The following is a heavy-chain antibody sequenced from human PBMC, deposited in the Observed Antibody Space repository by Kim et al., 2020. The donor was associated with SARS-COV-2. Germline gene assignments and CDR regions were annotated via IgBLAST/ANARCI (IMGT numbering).Heavy chain of an antibody. J-gene: IGHJ4*02. V-gene: IGHV1-69*13. CDR1: GGTFSSYA. CDR2: IIPIFGTA. CDR3: ARGDSVATGSYDYVWGSYRTGRYFDY. D-gene: IGHD3-16*02. Sequence: SVKVSCKASGGTFSSYAISWVRQASGQGLEWMGGIIPIFGTANYAQKFQGRVTITADESTSTAYMELSSLRSEDTAVYYCARGDSVATGSYDYVWGSYRTGRYFDYWGQGTLVTVSS.